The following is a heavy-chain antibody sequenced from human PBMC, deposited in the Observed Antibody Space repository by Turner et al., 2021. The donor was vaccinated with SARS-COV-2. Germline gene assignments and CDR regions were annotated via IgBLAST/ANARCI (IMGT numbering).Heavy chain of an antibody. Sequence: QVQLVQSGAEVKKPGASVKVSCKASGYTFTGYYMHWVRQAPGQGLEWMGWINPNSGDTNYAQKFQGRVTMTRDTSISTAYMEPSRLKSDDTAVYYCARVYSSSWEYYFDYWGQGTLVTVSS. D-gene: IGHD6-13*01. V-gene: IGHV1-2*02. CDR1: GYTFTGYY. J-gene: IGHJ4*02. CDR2: INPNSGDT. CDR3: ARVYSSSWEYYFDY.